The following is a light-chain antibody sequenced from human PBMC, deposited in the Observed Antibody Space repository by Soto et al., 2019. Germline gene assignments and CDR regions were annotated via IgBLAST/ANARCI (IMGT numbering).Light chain of an antibody. CDR2: DVS. CDR1: SSDVGGFDH. Sequence: QSVLTQPASVSGSPGQSITISCTGASSDVGGFDHVSWYQQHPGKVPRLLIYDVSSRPSGVSDRFSGSKPGNTASLTISGLQAEDEADYYCNSFTPTATYVFGPGTKVAVL. J-gene: IGLJ1*01. CDR3: NSFTPTATYV. V-gene: IGLV2-14*03.